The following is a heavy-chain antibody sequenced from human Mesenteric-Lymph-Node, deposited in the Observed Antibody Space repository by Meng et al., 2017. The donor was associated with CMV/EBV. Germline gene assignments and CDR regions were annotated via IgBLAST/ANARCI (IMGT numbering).Heavy chain of an antibody. CDR1: GYTFTSYA. CDR3: ARDHNQLPDY. V-gene: IGHV1-3*02. J-gene: IGHJ4*02. D-gene: IGHD2-2*01. Sequence: ASVQVSCKASGYTFTSYAMHWVRQAPGQRLEWMGWSNAGNGNTKYSQEFQGRVTITRDTSASTAYMELRSLRSDDTAVYYCARDHNQLPDYWGQGTLVTVSS. CDR2: SNAGNGNT.